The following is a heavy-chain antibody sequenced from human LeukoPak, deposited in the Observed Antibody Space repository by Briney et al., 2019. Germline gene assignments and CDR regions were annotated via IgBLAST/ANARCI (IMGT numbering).Heavy chain of an antibody. CDR2: ISYDGSNK. D-gene: IGHD6-19*01. V-gene: IGHV3-30*18. Sequence: GGSLRLSCAASGFTFSSYGMHWVRQAPGKGLEWVAVISYDGSNKYYADSVKGRFTISRDNSKNTLCLQMNSLRAEDTAVYYCAKALIAVAGIFDYWGQGTLVTVSS. J-gene: IGHJ4*02. CDR3: AKALIAVAGIFDY. CDR1: GFTFSSYG.